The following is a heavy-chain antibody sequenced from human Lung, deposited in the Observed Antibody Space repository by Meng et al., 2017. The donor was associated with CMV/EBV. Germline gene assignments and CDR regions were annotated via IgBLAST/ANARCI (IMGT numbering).Heavy chain of an antibody. V-gene: IGHV1-2*02. CDR3: ARDNNWGPDY. CDR1: GYTFTAHY. J-gene: IGHJ4*02. CDR2: IHPHRGDT. D-gene: IGHD7-27*01. Sequence: VSCKASGYTFTAHYFHWVRQAPGQGLEWMGWIHPHRGDTNYAQQFQGRVTLTRDTSIITGYMELTRLTSDDTAVYYCARDNNWGPDYWGQGTLVTVSS.